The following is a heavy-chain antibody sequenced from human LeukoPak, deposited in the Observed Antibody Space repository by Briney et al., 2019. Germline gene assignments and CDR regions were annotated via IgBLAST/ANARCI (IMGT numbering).Heavy chain of an antibody. J-gene: IGHJ3*02. CDR1: GFTFSSYA. CDR3: AKALDQSATDHDAFDI. Sequence: GGSLRLSCAASGFTFSSYAMSWVRQAPGKGLEWVSAISGSGGSTYYAGSVKGRFTISRDKSKNTLYLQMNSLRAEDTAVYYCAKALDQSATDHDAFDIWGQGTMVTVSS. D-gene: IGHD5-24*01. CDR2: ISGSGGST. V-gene: IGHV3-23*01.